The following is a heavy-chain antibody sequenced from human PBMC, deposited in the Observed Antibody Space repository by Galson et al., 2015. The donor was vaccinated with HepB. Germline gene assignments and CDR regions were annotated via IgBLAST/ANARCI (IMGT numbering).Heavy chain of an antibody. Sequence: LSLTCTVSGGSISSGDYYWSWIRQPPGKGLEWIGYIYYSGSTYYNPSLKSRVTISVDTSKNQFSLKLSSVTAADTAVYYCARAGIVATTQGFDYWGQGTLVTVSS. CDR2: IYYSGST. CDR1: GGSISSGDYY. J-gene: IGHJ4*02. CDR3: ARAGIVATTQGFDY. D-gene: IGHD5-12*01. V-gene: IGHV4-30-4*01.